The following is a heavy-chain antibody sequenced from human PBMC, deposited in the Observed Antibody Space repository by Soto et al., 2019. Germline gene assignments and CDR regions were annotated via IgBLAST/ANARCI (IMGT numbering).Heavy chain of an antibody. CDR2: IIPIFGTA. D-gene: IGHD6-19*01. Sequence: SVEVSCEACGGSFKSYAISWVRQDHGQGLEWMGGIIPIFGTANYAQKFQGRVTITADESTSTAYMELSSLRSEDTAVYYFVRYRNGLPVSHYYFAYRGHGTLVPVSP. V-gene: IGHV1-69*13. CDR1: GGSFKSYA. CDR3: VRYRNGLPVSHYYFAY. J-gene: IGHJ4*01.